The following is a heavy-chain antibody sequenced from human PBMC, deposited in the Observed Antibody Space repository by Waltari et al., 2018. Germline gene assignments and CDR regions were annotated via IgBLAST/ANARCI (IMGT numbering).Heavy chain of an antibody. CDR3: ARWNDRGRYFGD. Sequence: QVQLQESGPGLVKPSETLSLTCSVSGASINNYFWNWILQPPGKGLEWIGYIRHTGVTKWNPTREGRVTMSVDTSKSQSSLRLTSVTAADTAVYYCARWNDRGRYFGDWGQGTPVTVSS. J-gene: IGHJ4*02. V-gene: IGHV4-59*08. CDR1: GASINNYF. D-gene: IGHD1-1*01. CDR2: IRHTGVT.